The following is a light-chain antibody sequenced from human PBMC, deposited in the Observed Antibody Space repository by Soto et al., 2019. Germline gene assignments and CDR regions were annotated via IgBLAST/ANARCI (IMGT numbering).Light chain of an antibody. CDR1: QTISRW. Sequence: PSTLSGSVGDRVTITCRASQTISRWLAWYQQKPGRAPKLLIYDASTLESGVPSRFSGSGSETEFTLTISRLQPDDFATYFCHSRAFGQGTRLEIK. CDR2: DAS. V-gene: IGKV1-5*01. CDR3: HSRA. J-gene: IGKJ5*01.